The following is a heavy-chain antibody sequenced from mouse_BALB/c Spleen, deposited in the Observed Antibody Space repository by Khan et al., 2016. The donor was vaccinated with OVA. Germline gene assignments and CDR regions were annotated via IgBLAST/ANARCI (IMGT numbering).Heavy chain of an antibody. V-gene: IGHV1-7*01. CDR2: INPSTGYT. CDR1: GYTFINYW. D-gene: IGHD1-1*01. Sequence: VQLQQSGAELAKPGASVKMSCKASGYTFINYWILWVKQRPGQGLEWIGYINPSTGYTEYNQNFKDKATLTADTSSSTAYMQLSSLTSEDSAVYYCARRGLRWDFDYWGKGTTLTVSS. CDR3: ARRGLRWDFDY. J-gene: IGHJ2*01.